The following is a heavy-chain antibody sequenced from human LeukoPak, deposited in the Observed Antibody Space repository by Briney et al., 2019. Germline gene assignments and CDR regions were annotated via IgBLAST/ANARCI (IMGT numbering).Heavy chain of an antibody. CDR2: INPNSGGT. J-gene: IGHJ4*02. CDR1: GYTFTGYY. Sequence: GASVKVSCKASGYTFTGYYMHWVRQAPGQGLEWMGWINPNSGGTNYAQKFQGRVTMTRDTSISTAYMELSRLRSDDTAVYYCARIPGGSGYDYGSLDYWGQGTLVTVSS. CDR3: ARIPGGSGYDYGSLDY. V-gene: IGHV1-2*02. D-gene: IGHD5-12*01.